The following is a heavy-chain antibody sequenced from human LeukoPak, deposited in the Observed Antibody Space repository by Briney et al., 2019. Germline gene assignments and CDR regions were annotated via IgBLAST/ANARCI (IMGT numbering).Heavy chain of an antibody. CDR2: VSGSGGST. Sequence: PGGTLRLSCAASGFTFSSYGISSVRQAPGKGLEWVSSVSGSGGSTYYADSVKGRFTISRDNSKNTLYLQMNSLRAEDTAVYYCAKADQPGKPRPTCNFDYWGQGTLVTVSS. V-gene: IGHV3-23*01. CDR3: AKADQPGKPRPTCNFDY. D-gene: IGHD7-27*01. CDR1: GFTFSSYG. J-gene: IGHJ4*02.